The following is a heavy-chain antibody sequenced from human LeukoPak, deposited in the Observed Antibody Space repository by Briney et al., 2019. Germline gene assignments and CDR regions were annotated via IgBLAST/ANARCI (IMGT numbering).Heavy chain of an antibody. Sequence: SETLSLTCTVSGGSISSYYWSWIRQPPGKGLEWIGYISYSGSTNYNPSLKSRVTISVDTSKNQFSLKLSSVTAADTAVYYCARASYFDYWGQGTLVTVSS. CDR3: ARASYFDY. CDR1: GGSISSYY. V-gene: IGHV4-59*01. CDR2: ISYSGST. J-gene: IGHJ4*02.